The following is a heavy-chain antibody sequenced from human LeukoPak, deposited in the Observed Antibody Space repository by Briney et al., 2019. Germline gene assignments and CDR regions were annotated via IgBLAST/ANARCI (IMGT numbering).Heavy chain of an antibody. CDR1: GGSISSGSYY. CDR3: ARGGPPGYYYDYYMDV. V-gene: IGHV4-61*02. CDR2: IYTSGST. Sequence: SETLSLTCTVSGGSISSGSYYWSWIRQPAGKGLEWIGRIYTSGSTEYSPSLKSRVTMSVDTSKNQFSLKMSSVTAADTAVYFCARGGPPGYYYDYYMDVWGKGTTVTISS. J-gene: IGHJ6*03.